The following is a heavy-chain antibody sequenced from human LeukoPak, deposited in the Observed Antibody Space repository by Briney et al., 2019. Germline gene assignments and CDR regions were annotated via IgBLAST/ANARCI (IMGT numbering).Heavy chain of an antibody. CDR2: IYYSGST. V-gene: IGHV4-59*01. Sequence: PSETLSLTCTVSGDSISSYYWSWIRQPPGKGLEWIGYIYYSGSTNYNPSLKSRVTISVDTSKNQFSLKLSSVTAADTAVYYCARVDSTGTLGNDYWGQGTLVTVSS. CDR1: GDSISSYY. CDR3: ARVDSTGTLGNDY. D-gene: IGHD1-1*01. J-gene: IGHJ4*02.